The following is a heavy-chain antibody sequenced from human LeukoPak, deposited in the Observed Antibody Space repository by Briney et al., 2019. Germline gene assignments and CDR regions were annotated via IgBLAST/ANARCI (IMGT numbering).Heavy chain of an antibody. Sequence: PGGSLRLSCAASGFTFSNYAIHWVRQAPGRGLEWVAAISYDGNSQHYGAPVKGRFTISRDNSKNTLYLQMNSLRAEDTAVYYCAKVVIVVANWGQGTLVTVSS. CDR2: ISYDGNSQ. D-gene: IGHD3-22*01. V-gene: IGHV3-30*18. J-gene: IGHJ4*02. CDR3: AKVVIVVAN. CDR1: GFTFSNYA.